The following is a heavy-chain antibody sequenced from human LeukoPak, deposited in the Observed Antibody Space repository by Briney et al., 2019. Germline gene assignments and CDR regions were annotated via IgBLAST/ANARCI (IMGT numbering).Heavy chain of an antibody. D-gene: IGHD4-17*01. CDR2: IYYSGST. V-gene: IGHV4-59*08. CDR1: GGSISSYY. CDR3: ASRPTWYGDNGMDV. J-gene: IGHJ6*02. Sequence: SETLSLTCTVSGGSISSYYWSWIRQPPGKGLEWIGYIYYSGSTNYNPSLKSRVTISVDTSKNQFSLKLSSVTAADTAVYYCASRPTWYGDNGMDVWGQGTTVTVSS.